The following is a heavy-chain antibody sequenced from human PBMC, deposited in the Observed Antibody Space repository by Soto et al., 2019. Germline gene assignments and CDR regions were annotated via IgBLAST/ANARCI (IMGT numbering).Heavy chain of an antibody. J-gene: IGHJ4*02. V-gene: IGHV1-69*13. CDR3: ARQGHRTSSGCLDY. CDR1: GGTFSSYA. D-gene: IGHD6-19*01. Sequence: RASVKVSCKVSGGTFSSYAISWVRQAPGQGIEWMGGIIPIFGTANYAQKFQGRVTITADESTSTAYMELSSLRSEDTAVYYCARQGHRTSSGCLDYWGQGTLVTVSS. CDR2: IIPIFGTA.